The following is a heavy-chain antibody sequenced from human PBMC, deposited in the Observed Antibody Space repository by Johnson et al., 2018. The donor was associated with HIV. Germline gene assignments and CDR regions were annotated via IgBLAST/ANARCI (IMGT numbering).Heavy chain of an antibody. V-gene: IGHV3-30*04. CDR3: ARSFGVTTPGAFDI. CDR1: GFTFSSSA. Sequence: QVQLVESGGGVVQPGKSLRLSCAASGFTFSSSAMHWVRQAPGQGLQWVALISYDGSNKYYADSVKGRFTISRDNSKNTLYLQMNSLRAEDTAVYYCARSFGVTTPGAFDIWGQGTMVTVSS. CDR2: ISYDGSNK. D-gene: IGHD3-3*01. J-gene: IGHJ3*02.